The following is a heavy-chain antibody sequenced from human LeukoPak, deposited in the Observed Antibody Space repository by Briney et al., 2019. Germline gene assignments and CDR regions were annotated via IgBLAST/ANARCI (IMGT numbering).Heavy chain of an antibody. CDR1: GGTFGSYA. V-gene: IGHV1-69*13. D-gene: IGHD3-10*01. Sequence: RASVKVSCKASGGTFGSYAISWVRQAPGQGLEWMGAIIPMTGTANYAQKFQGRVTITADESTSTAYMELSSLRSEDTAVYYCARAHFYYGSGGRGWFDPWGQGTLVTVSS. CDR2: IIPMTGTA. J-gene: IGHJ5*02. CDR3: ARAHFYYGSGGRGWFDP.